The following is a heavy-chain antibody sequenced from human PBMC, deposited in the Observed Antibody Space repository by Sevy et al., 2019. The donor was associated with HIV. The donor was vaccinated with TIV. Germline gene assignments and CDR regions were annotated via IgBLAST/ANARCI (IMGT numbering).Heavy chain of an antibody. CDR3: AGYGPVDDLDHFDH. CDR2: INQDGSQK. Sequence: GGSLRLSCAASGFTFSSYWMTWVRQAPGKGLEWVANINQDGSQKYYVDSVKGRFTISRDNTKNSQYLQMNSLRAEDTANYYCAGYGPVDDLDHFDHWGQGTLVTVSS. V-gene: IGHV3-7*03. CDR1: GFTFSSYW. J-gene: IGHJ4*02. D-gene: IGHD6-13*01.